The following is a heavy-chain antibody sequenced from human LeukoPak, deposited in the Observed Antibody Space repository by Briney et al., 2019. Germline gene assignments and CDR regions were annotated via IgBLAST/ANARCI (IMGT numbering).Heavy chain of an antibody. CDR3: ARHVVAVGFDY. CDR2: ITSSSTYI. V-gene: IGHV3-21*01. CDR1: GFTFSSYT. D-gene: IGHD3-22*01. J-gene: IGHJ4*02. Sequence: GGSLRLSCAASGFTFSSYTMNWVRQAPGKGLEWVSSITSSSTYIYYADSVKGRFTISRDNAQNSLYLQMSSLRAEDTAVYYCARHVVAVGFDYWGQGTLVIVSS.